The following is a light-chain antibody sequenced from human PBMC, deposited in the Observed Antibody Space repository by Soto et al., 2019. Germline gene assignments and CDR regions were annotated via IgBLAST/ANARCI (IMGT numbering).Light chain of an antibody. CDR3: QSYDSSLSGYV. V-gene: IGLV1-40*01. CDR1: GSNIGAGYD. J-gene: IGLJ1*01. Sequence: QSVLTHPPSVSGAPGQRFTISCTGSGSNIGAGYDVHWYQQLPGTAPKLLIFANIIRPSGVPDRFSGSKSGASASLAITGLRAEDEADYYCQSYDSSLSGYVFGTGTKVTVL. CDR2: ANI.